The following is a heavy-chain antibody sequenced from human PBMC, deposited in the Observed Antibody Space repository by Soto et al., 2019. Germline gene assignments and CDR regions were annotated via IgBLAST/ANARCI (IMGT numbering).Heavy chain of an antibody. CDR2: FYSSGST. J-gene: IGHJ4*02. D-gene: IGHD2-21*02. CDR3: ARQRTSVVTQAYFDV. V-gene: IGHV4-39*01. CDR1: GYSSTAGGYY. Sequence: SETLSLTCFVCGYSSTAGGYYWSWIRHHPGKGLEWIGSFYSSGSTFYNPSLRSRVSMSIDTSKDQFSLKLKSVTDADTALYFCARQRTSVVTQAYFDVWGPGSLVTVS.